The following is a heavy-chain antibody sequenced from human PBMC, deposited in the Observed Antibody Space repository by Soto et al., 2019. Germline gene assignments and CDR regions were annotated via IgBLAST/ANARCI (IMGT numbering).Heavy chain of an antibody. J-gene: IGHJ4*02. CDR2: ISGSGGST. D-gene: IGHD2-8*01. CDR1: GFTFSSYA. Sequence: EVQLLESGGGLVQPGGSLRLSCAASGFTFSSYAMSWVRQAPGKGLEWVSAISGSGGSTYYADSVKGRFTISRDNSKNTLYLQMSSLRAEDTAVYYCAKSHIVLMVYAYFDYWGQGTLVTVSS. V-gene: IGHV3-23*01. CDR3: AKSHIVLMVYAYFDY.